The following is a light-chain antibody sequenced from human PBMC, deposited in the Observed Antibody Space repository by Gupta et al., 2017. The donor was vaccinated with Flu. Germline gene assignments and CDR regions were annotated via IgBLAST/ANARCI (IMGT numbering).Light chain of an antibody. J-gene: IGKJ4*01. CDR2: DAS. Sequence: PATLPLSSGETATLSCRASQNVGRKIAWYQQKPGRAPRLIMFDASNRATGIPARFSGSGSGTDFTLTISKLETEDFAVYCCQQRSLWPLTFGRGTKVEI. CDR3: QQRSLWPLT. V-gene: IGKV3-11*01. CDR1: QNVGRK.